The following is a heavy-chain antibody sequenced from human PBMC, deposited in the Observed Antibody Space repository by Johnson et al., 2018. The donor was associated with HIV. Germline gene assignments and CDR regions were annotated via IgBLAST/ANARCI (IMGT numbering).Heavy chain of an antibody. V-gene: IGHV3-20*04. Sequence: MQLVESGGDLVQPGGSLRLSCAASGFTFSNYAMHWVRQAPGTGLAWVSSINWNGGSTGYADSVKGRFTISRDNAKNSLYLQMNSLRAEDTALYFCARGFVRISMILVADAFDMWGQGTMVTVSS. CDR3: ARGFVRISMILVADAFDM. CDR1: GFTFSNYA. D-gene: IGHD3-22*01. J-gene: IGHJ3*02. CDR2: INWNGGST.